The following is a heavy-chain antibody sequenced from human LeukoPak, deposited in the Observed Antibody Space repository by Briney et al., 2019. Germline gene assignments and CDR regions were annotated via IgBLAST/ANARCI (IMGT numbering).Heavy chain of an antibody. CDR2: INSGGGDT. D-gene: IGHD6-19*01. CDR1: GFTFRNYA. CDR3: AKIGSGWQHEY. Sequence: GGSLRLSCAVSGFTFRNYAMTWVRQAPGKGLEWVSAINSGGGDTYYADSVKGRFIISRDNSKNTLYLQMNSLRADGTAVYYCAKIGSGWQHEYWGQGTLAIVSS. V-gene: IGHV3-23*01. J-gene: IGHJ4*02.